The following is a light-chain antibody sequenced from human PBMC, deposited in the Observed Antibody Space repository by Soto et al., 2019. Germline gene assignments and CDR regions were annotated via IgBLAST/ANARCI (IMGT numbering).Light chain of an antibody. CDR2: AAS. J-gene: IGKJ4*01. CDR1: QGISNW. Sequence: DIQMTQSPSFVSASVGDRVSITCRASQGISNWLAWYQQKPGKDPKLLIYAASSFQSWVPSRFIGSRSGTDFTLSINSIQPEDFATYYCQQANSFLALTFGGGTKVDIK. V-gene: IGKV1-12*01. CDR3: QQANSFLALT.